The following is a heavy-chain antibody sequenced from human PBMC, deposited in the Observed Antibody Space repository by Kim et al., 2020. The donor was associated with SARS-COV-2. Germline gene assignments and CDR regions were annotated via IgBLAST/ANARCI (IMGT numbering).Heavy chain of an antibody. J-gene: IGHJ5*02. CDR3: AREKYSYGLNWFDP. V-gene: IGHV7-4-1*02. D-gene: IGHD5-18*01. Sequence: YAQGFTGRFVFPMDTSVSTAYLQISSLKAEDTAVYYCAREKYSYGLNWFDPWGQGTLVTVSS.